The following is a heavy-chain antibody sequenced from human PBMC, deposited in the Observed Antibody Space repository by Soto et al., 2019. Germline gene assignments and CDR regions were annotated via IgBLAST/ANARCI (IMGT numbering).Heavy chain of an antibody. J-gene: IGHJ4*02. CDR3: AKGGRQWLVTSDFNY. Sequence: VQLVEAGGGVVQPGRSLRLSCAASGFTFSDYAMHWVRQAPGKGLEWVAVVSHDGRNTHYADAVKGRFTISRDSSKNTVSLEMTSLRAEDTAVYYFAKGGRQWLVTSDFNYWGQGALVTVSS. CDR2: VSHDGRNT. V-gene: IGHV3-30*18. D-gene: IGHD6-19*01. CDR1: GFTFSDYA.